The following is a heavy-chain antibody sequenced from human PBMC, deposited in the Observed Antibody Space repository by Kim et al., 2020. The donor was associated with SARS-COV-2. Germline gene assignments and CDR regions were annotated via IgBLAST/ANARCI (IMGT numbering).Heavy chain of an antibody. J-gene: IGHJ6*02. CDR1: GGSISSYY. V-gene: IGHV4-59*01. CDR3: ARTDRRLWFGELLSARGGMDV. D-gene: IGHD3-10*01. Sequence: SETLSLTCTVSGGSISSYYWSWIRQPPGKGLEWIGYIYYSGSTNYNPSLKSRVTISVDTSKNQFSLKLSSVTTADTAVYYCARTDRRLWFGELLSARGGMDVWGQGTTVTVSS. CDR2: IYYSGST.